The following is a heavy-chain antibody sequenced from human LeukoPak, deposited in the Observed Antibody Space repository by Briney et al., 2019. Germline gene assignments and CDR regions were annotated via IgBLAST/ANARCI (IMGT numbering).Heavy chain of an antibody. Sequence: SETLSLTCTVSGGSISTSSYYCGWIRQPPGKGLEWIGSIYYSGSTYYNPSLKSRVTISVDTSKNQFSLKLSSVTAADTAVYYCARSEGYDSSGYYLGYFDYWGQGTLVTVSS. CDR2: IYYSGST. CDR3: ARSEGYDSSGYYLGYFDY. CDR1: GGSISTSSYY. J-gene: IGHJ4*02. D-gene: IGHD3-22*01. V-gene: IGHV4-39*07.